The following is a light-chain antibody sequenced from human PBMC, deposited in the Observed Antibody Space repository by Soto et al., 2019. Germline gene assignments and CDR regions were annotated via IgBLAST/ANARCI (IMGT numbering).Light chain of an antibody. CDR1: SSDVGAYNY. J-gene: IGLJ2*01. V-gene: IGLV2-8*01. CDR2: EVN. CDR3: SSYGGGNNYVL. Sequence: QSVLTQPPSASGSPGQSVTISCTGTSSDVGAYNYVSWYQQHPGKAPKLMIYEVNKRPSGVPDRFSGSKSGNTASLTVSGLQAEDEADYYCSSYGGGNNYVLIGGGTKVTVL.